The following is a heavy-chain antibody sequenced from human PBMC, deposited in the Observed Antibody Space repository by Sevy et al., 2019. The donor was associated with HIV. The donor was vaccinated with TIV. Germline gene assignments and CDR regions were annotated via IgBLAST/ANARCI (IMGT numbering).Heavy chain of an antibody. CDR2: ISNSGSDT. J-gene: IGHJ4*02. CDR3: ARDNNRAAMAY. Sequence: GGSLRLSRAASGFTFSDYYMSWIRQAPGKGLEWLSYISNSGSDTFYADSVKGRFTISRDNAKNSLYLQLNSLRADDTAVYYCARDNNRAAMAYWGQGTLVTVSS. D-gene: IGHD5-18*01. V-gene: IGHV3-11*01. CDR1: GFTFSDYY.